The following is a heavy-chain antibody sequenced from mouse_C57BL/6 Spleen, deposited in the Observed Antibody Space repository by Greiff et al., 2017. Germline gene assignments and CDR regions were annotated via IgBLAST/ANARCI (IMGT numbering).Heavy chain of an antibody. CDR2: IDPVTGGT. CDR1: GYTFTDYE. CDR3: TRHY. J-gene: IGHJ3*01. V-gene: IGHV1-15*01. Sequence: QVQLQQSGAELVRPGASVTLSCKASGYTFTDYEMHWVKQTPVHGLEWIGAIDPVTGGTAYNQKFQGKAILTADKSSSTAYMELRGLTSEDSAVYYCTRHYWGQGTLVTVSA.